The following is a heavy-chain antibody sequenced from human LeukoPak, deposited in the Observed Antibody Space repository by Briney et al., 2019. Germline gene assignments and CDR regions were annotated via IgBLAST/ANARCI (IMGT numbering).Heavy chain of an antibody. D-gene: IGHD4-23*01. Sequence: SETLSLICSVSGGSISSHYWSWIRQPPGKGLEWIGYMHYSGSANYNPSLKSRVTMSVDTSKNQFSLNLSSVTAADTAVYYCARRVTSNCFDPWGQGTLVTVS. CDR3: ARRVTSNCFDP. J-gene: IGHJ5*02. V-gene: IGHV4-59*08. CDR2: MHYSGSA. CDR1: GGSISSHY.